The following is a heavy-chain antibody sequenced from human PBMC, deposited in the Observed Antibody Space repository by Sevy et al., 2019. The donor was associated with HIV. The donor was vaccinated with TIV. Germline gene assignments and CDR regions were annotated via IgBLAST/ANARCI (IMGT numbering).Heavy chain of an antibody. V-gene: IGHV4-59*08. Sequence: SETLSLTCTVSGGSITSLYWNWIRQPPGKGLEWIANIYYNGHINYNPSLKSRVTLSLDTSKNQFSLRLSSVTAADTAMYYCAGENAWGRGYSWDQRTLLTVSS. J-gene: IGHJ4*02. D-gene: IGHD1-26*01. CDR3: AGENAWGRGYS. CDR1: GGSITSLY. CDR2: IYYNGHI.